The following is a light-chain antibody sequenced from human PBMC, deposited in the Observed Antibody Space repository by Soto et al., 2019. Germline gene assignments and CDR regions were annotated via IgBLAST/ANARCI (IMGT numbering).Light chain of an antibody. CDR1: SDSVSTSYY. CDR2: STN. J-gene: IGLJ3*02. CDR3: VLYMGSGFWV. Sequence: QPVVTQEPSFSVSPGGTVTLTCGLTSDSVSTSYYASWYQQTPGQTPRMLIYSTNTRSSGVPDRFSGSILGNKAALTITGAQADDESDYYCVLYMGSGFWVFGGGTKLTVL. V-gene: IGLV8-61*01.